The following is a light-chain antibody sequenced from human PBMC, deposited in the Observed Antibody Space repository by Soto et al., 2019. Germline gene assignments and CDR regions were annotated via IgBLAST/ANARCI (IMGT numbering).Light chain of an antibody. CDR1: LTIGDS. J-gene: IGKJ1*01. V-gene: IGKV1-39*01. Sequence: DIRMTQSPSSLSASVGDRVTMAFGASLTIGDSLSWFQQKVGKPPTLLIYGASALQSGVPARFSGSGSGTDFTLTINNMQREDFATYYCQQTYNLPRTFGQGTKVDIK. CDR3: QQTYNLPRT. CDR2: GAS.